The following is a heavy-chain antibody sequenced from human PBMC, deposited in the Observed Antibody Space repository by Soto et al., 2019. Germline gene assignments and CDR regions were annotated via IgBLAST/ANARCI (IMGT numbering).Heavy chain of an antibody. CDR2: MNPNSGNT. D-gene: IGHD1-26*01. CDR3: AKNVVGATRGYYYYGMDV. V-gene: IGHV1-8*01. J-gene: IGHJ6*02. Sequence: ASVKVSCKASGYTFTSYDINWVRQATGQGLEWMGWMNPNSGNTGYAQKFQGRVTITADESTSTAYMELSSLRSEDTAVYYCAKNVVGATRGYYYYGMDVWGQGTTVTVSS. CDR1: GYTFTSYD.